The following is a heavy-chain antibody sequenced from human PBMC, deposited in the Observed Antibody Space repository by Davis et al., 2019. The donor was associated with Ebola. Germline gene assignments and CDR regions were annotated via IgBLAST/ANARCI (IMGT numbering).Heavy chain of an antibody. CDR2: INPSGGST. J-gene: IGHJ5*02. D-gene: IGHD2-8*01. CDR1: GYTFTSYY. V-gene: IGHV1-46*01. CDR3: ARDAHAEDVLMVYANWFNP. Sequence: ASVNVSCKASGYTFTSYYMHWVRQAPGQGLEWMGIINPSGGSTSYAQKFQGRVTMTRDTSTSTVYMELSSLRSEDTAVYYCARDAHAEDVLMVYANWFNPWGQGTLVTVSS.